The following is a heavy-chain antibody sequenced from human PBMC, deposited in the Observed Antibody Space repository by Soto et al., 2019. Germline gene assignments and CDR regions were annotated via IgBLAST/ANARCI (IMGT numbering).Heavy chain of an antibody. V-gene: IGHV3-13*04. Sequence: EVQLVESGGGLVQPGGSLRLSCAASGFTFSSYDMHWVRQATGKGLEWVSAIGTAGDTYYPGSVKGRFTISRENAKNSLYLQMNSLRAGDTAVYYCARDRFHRVGRSYYYGMDVWGQGTTVTVSS. CDR2: IGTAGDT. CDR1: GFTFSSYD. CDR3: ARDRFHRVGRSYYYGMDV. J-gene: IGHJ6*02.